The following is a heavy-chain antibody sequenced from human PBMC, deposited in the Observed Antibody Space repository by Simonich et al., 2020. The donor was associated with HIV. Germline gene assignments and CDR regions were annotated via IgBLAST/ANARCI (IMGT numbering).Heavy chain of an antibody. J-gene: IGHJ4*02. CDR2: LSPNSGAK. CDR1: GYSFTAYY. V-gene: IGHV1-2*02. Sequence: QVSLVQSGAEVKRPGASVKVSCKASGYSFTAYYIHWVRQAPGQGLEWMGGLSPNSGAKNNAQQVRGRVNLTRDTAISTAYMELSRPRSDDTAVYYCARAYYDTLTGYLYLDSWGQGTLVTVSS. D-gene: IGHD3-9*01. CDR3: ARAYYDTLTGYLYLDS.